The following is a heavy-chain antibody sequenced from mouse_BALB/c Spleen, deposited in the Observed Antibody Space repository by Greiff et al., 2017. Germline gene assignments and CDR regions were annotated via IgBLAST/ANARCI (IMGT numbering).Heavy chain of an antibody. CDR2: IRLKSNNYAT. J-gene: IGHJ4*01. V-gene: IGHV6-6*02. Sequence: EVKLLESGGGLVQPGGSMKLSCVASGFTFSNYWMNWVRQSPEKGLEWVAEIRLKSNNYATHYAESVKGRFTISRDDSKSSVYLQMNNLRAEDTGIYYCTRFWGNYDYYAMDYWGQGTSVTVSS. CDR3: TRFWGNYDYYAMDY. CDR1: GFTFSNYW. D-gene: IGHD2-1*01.